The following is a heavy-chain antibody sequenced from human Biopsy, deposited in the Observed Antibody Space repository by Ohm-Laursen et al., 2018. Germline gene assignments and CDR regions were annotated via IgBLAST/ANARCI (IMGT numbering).Heavy chain of an antibody. V-gene: IGHV4-59*01. D-gene: IGHD2-21*02. CDR1: GVSISSYF. CDR3: ARGNEVMVTGPYFFDY. J-gene: IGHJ4*02. CDR2: IYYSGST. Sequence: SETLSLTCIVSGVSISSYFWNWIRQPPGEGLEWIGDIYYSGSTKYNPSLKSRVTISVDMSKSQLSLKLTSVTTADTAVYYCARGNEVMVTGPYFFDYWGQGTLVIVSS.